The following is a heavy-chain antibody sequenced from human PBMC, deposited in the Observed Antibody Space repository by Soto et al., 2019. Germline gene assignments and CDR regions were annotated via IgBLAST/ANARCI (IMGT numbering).Heavy chain of an antibody. D-gene: IGHD2-21*02. CDR1: GGSISSGGYY. Sequence: PSETLSLTCTVSGGSISSGGYYWSWIRQHPGKGLEWIGYIYYSGSTYYNPSLKSRVTISVDTSKNQFSLNLSSVTAADTAVYYCTRDGDGRMTTNPYYYYGMDVWGPGITVTVSS. V-gene: IGHV4-31*03. CDR3: TRDGDGRMTTNPYYYYGMDV. CDR2: IYYSGST. J-gene: IGHJ6*02.